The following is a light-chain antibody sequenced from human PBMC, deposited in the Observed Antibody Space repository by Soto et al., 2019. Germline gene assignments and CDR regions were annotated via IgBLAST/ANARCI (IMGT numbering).Light chain of an antibody. J-gene: IGLJ1*01. CDR3: TSYSSSDIFYV. CDR2: QVT. Sequence: QSDLTQPASVSWSPGQSITISCTGTSSDIGGYYYVSWYQHHPGKAPKLLIYQVTNRPSRVSNRFSGSKSGNTASLTISGLQADDEADYYCTSYSSSDIFYVFGTGTKVTVL. CDR1: SSDIGGYYY. V-gene: IGLV2-14*01.